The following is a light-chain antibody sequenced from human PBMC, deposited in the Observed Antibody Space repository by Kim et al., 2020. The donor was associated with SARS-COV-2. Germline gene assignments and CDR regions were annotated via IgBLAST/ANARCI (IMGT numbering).Light chain of an antibody. Sequence: SSELTQDPAVSVALGQTVRITCQGYSLRSYYASWYQQKPGQAPVVVIYGKNNRPSGIPDRFSGSSSGNTASLTITGAQAEDEADYYCNSRDSSGNHYVFG. CDR1: SLRSYY. J-gene: IGLJ1*01. CDR2: GKN. CDR3: NSRDSSGNHYV. V-gene: IGLV3-19*01.